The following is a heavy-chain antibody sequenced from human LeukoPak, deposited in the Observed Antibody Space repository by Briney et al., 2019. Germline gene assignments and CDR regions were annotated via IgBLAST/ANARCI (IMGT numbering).Heavy chain of an antibody. J-gene: IGHJ4*02. CDR2: IHYSGSS. D-gene: IGHD5-24*01. V-gene: IGHV4-59*08. Sequence: LETLSLTCTVSGGSISNYYWSWIRQPPGKGLEWLGFIHYSGSSNYNPSLKSRVTLSVDTSKNQVSLKMTSVTAADTAVYYCARGDDYCPGKFDYWGQGTLDTVSS. CDR3: ARGDDYCPGKFDY. CDR1: GGSISNYY.